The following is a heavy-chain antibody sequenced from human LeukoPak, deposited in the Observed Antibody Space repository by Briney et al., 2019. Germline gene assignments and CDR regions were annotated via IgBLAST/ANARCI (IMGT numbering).Heavy chain of an antibody. CDR2: ISWNSGSI. D-gene: IGHD3-9*01. J-gene: IGHJ6*03. V-gene: IGHV3-9*01. CDR1: GFTFDDYA. Sequence: GRSLRLSCAASGFTFDDYAMHWVRQAPGKGLEWVSGISWNSGSIGYADSVKGRFTISRDNANNSLYLQMNSLRAEDTAVYYCARSVEYFDWTQEDYYYYMDVWGKGTTVTISS. CDR3: ARSVEYFDWTQEDYYYYMDV.